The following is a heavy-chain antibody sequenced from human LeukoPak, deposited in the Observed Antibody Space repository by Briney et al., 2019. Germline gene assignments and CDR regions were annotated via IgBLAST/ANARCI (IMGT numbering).Heavy chain of an antibody. CDR3: ARAPETTVTTSWFDP. J-gene: IGHJ5*02. CDR2: IYYSGST. D-gene: IGHD4-11*01. V-gene: IGHV4-59*01. Sequence: SETLSLTCTVSGGSISSYYWSWIRQPPGKGLEWIGYIYYSGSTNYTPSLKSRVTISVDTSKNQFSLKLSSVTAADTAVYYCARAPETTVTTSWFDPWGQGTLVTVSS. CDR1: GGSISSYY.